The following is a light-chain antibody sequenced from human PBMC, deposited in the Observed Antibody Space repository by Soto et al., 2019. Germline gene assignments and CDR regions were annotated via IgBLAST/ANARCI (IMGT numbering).Light chain of an antibody. Sequence: DIVMTQSPLSLPVTPGEPASISCRSSQSLLHSNGYNYLDWFLQKPGQSPQLLIYLGSYRASGVPDRFSGSGSGTDFTLKISRVAAEDVGVYYCMQALQSPWTFGQGTKVEIK. CDR2: LGS. CDR1: QSLLHSNGYNY. J-gene: IGKJ1*01. CDR3: MQALQSPWT. V-gene: IGKV2-28*01.